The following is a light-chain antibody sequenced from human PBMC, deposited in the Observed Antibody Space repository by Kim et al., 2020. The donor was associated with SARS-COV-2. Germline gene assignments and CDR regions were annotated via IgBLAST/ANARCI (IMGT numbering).Light chain of an antibody. CDR2: RNN. V-gene: IGLV10-54*01. Sequence: LTQPPSVSKDLRQTATLTCTGDRDNVGFAGAAWLQQHQGHPPKLLFFRNNTRPSGISQSLSVARSGNTASLTITELRPEDEAYYYCSSWDRSLCGWV. J-gene: IGLJ3*02. CDR1: RDNVGFAG. CDR3: SSWDRSLCGWV.